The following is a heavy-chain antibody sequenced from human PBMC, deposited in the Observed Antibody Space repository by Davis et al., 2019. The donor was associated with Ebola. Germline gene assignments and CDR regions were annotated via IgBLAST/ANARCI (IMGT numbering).Heavy chain of an antibody. D-gene: IGHD3-22*01. CDR3: ARRVTYYYDSSGYTIHYYFDY. Sequence: MPGGSLRLSCTVSGGFISSSSYYWGWIRQPPGKGLEWIGSIYYSGSTYYNPSLKSRVTISVDTSKNQFSLKLSSVTAADTAVYYCARRVTYYYDSSGYTIHYYFDYWGQGTLVTVSS. J-gene: IGHJ4*02. CDR1: GGFISSSSYY. V-gene: IGHV4-39*01. CDR2: IYYSGST.